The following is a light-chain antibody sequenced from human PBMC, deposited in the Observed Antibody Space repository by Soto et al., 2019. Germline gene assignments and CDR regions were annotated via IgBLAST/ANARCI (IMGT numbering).Light chain of an antibody. Sequence: ERVVTRGPASISGSQLGRGSLSGRASESVSSKLAWYQQKPGQAPRLLIYGASTRATGIPARFSGSGSGTDFTLTISSLQPEEVATYYCQKYNRASCTFGQGTKVYIK. CDR3: QKYNRASCT. J-gene: IGKJ1*01. CDR1: ESVSSK. CDR2: GAS. V-gene: IGKV3-15*01.